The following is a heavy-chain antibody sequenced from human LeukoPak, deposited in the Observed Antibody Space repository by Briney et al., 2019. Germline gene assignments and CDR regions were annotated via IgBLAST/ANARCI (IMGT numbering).Heavy chain of an antibody. J-gene: IGHJ5*02. CDR2: IYYSGST. CDR3: ATNTIFGVSWFDP. CDR1: GGSISSSSYY. Sequence: PETLSLTCTVSGGSISSSSYYWGWIRQPPGKGLEWIGSIYYSGSTYYNPSLKSRVTISVDTSKNQFSLKLSSVTAADTAVYYCATNTIFGVSWFDPWGQGTLVTVSS. D-gene: IGHD3-3*01. V-gene: IGHV4-39*01.